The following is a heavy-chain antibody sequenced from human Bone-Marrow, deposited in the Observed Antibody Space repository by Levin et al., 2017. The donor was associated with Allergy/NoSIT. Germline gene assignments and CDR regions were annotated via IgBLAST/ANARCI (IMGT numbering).Heavy chain of an antibody. V-gene: IGHV3-23*01. Sequence: PGESLKISCAASGFTFSSYAMSWVRQAPGKGLEWVSAISGSGGSTYYADSVKGRFTISRDNSKNTLYLQMNSLRAEDTAVYYCAKDRGYDYGDRGWAYWGQGTLVTVSS. CDR1: GFTFSSYA. D-gene: IGHD4-17*01. CDR2: ISGSGGST. J-gene: IGHJ4*02. CDR3: AKDRGYDYGDRGWAY.